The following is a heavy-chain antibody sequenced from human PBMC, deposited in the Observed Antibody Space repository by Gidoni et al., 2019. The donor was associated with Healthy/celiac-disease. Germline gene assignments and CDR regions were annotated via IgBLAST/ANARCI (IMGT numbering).Heavy chain of an antibody. V-gene: IGHV3-33*01. J-gene: IGHJ4*02. Sequence: QVQLVESGGGVVQPGRSLRLSCAASGFTFSSYGMHWVRQAPGKGLEWVAVIWYDGSNKYYADSVKGRFTISRDNSKNTLYLQMNSLRAEDTAVYYCARDLFPGRWLLPHFDYWGQGTLVTVSS. CDR2: IWYDGSNK. D-gene: IGHD3-22*01. CDR1: GFTFSSYG. CDR3: ARDLFPGRWLLPHFDY.